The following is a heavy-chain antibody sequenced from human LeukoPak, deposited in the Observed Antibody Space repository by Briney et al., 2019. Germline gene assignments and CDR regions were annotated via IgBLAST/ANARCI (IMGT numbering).Heavy chain of an antibody. D-gene: IGHD4-23*01. CDR3: ARHQTTVVTPLDP. CDR1: GYSISSGYY. Sequence: PSETLSLTCAVFGYSISSGYYWGWIRQPPGKGLEWIGSMYHSGSTYYIPSLRSRVTISVDTSKNQFFLKLSSVPAADTAVYYCARHQTTVVTPLDPWGQGTLVTVSS. CDR2: MYHSGST. V-gene: IGHV4-38-2*01. J-gene: IGHJ5*02.